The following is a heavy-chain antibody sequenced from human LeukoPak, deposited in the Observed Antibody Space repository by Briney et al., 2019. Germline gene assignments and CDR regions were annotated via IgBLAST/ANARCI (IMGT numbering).Heavy chain of an antibody. CDR2: INHSGST. D-gene: IGHD6-13*01. CDR1: GGSFSGYY. J-gene: IGHJ4*02. CDR3: ARVIAAAGRSPFDY. V-gene: IGHV4-34*01. Sequence: PSETLPLTCAVYGGSFSGYYWSWIRQPPGKGLEWIGEINHSGSTNYNPSLKSRVTISVDTSKNQFSLKLSSVTAADTAVYYCARVIAAAGRSPFDYWGQGTPVTVSS.